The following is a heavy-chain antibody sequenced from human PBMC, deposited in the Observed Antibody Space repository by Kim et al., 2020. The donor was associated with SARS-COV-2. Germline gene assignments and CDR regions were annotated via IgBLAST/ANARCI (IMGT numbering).Heavy chain of an antibody. CDR2: NT. V-gene: IGHV3-48*01. Sequence: NTYAAASVKGRFPISRDNAKNSLYLQMNSLTVEDTGVYYCVRENTEAVGDFWGQGTLLTVSS. J-gene: IGHJ4*02. CDR3: VRENTEAVGDF. D-gene: IGHD3-16*01.